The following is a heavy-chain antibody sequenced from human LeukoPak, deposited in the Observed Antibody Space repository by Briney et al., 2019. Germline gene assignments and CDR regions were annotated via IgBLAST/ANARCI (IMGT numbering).Heavy chain of an antibody. J-gene: IGHJ4*02. CDR3: ARENSGSYREFDY. D-gene: IGHD1-26*01. V-gene: IGHV4-4*07. CDR2: IYTSGST. Sequence: SETLSLTCTVSGGSISSYYWSWIRQPAGKGLEWIGRIYTSGSTNYNASLKSRVSMSVDTSKNQFSLKPSSVTAADTAVFYCARENSGSYREFDYWGQGTLVTVS. CDR1: GGSISSYY.